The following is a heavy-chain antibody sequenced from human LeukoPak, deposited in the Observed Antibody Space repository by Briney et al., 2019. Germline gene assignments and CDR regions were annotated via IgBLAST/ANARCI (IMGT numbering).Heavy chain of an antibody. D-gene: IGHD3-10*01. CDR3: AKDVANGFRGVFDY. J-gene: IGHJ4*02. Sequence: GGSLRLSCAASGFTFSSYAMSWVRQAPGKGLEWVSSITSSGVGTYYADSMKGRFTISRDNSKNTLYLQMNSLRAEDTAIYYCAKDVANGFRGVFDYWGQGTLVTVSS. V-gene: IGHV3-23*01. CDR1: GFTFSSYA. CDR2: ITSSGVGT.